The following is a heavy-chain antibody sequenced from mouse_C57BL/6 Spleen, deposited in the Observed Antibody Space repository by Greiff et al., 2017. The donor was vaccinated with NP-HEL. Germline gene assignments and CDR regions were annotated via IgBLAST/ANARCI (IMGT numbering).Heavy chain of an antibody. D-gene: IGHD1-1*01. CDR1: GYSITSGYY. CDR2: ISYDGSN. V-gene: IGHV3-6*01. Sequence: VQLQQSGPGLVKPSQSLSLTCSVTGYSITSGYYWNWIRQFPGNKLEWMGYISYDGSNNYNPSLKNRISITRDTSKNQFFLKLNSVTTEDTATYYCARDNYYGSSYYAMDYWGQGTSVTVSS. J-gene: IGHJ4*01. CDR3: ARDNYYGSSYYAMDY.